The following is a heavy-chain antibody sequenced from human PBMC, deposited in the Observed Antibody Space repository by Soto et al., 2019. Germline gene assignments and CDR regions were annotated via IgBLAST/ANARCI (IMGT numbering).Heavy chain of an antibody. V-gene: IGHV4-59*01. Sequence: SETLSLTCTVSGGSIISGYWSWIRQPPGKGLEWIGYISYSGNTNYNPSLKSRVTMSVDAPKNQFSLRLSSVTTADTAVYYCAGLRGYAGSPIDYWGQGTLVTVSS. CDR3: AGLRGYAGSPIDY. D-gene: IGHD2-15*01. CDR2: ISYSGNT. CDR1: GGSIISGY. J-gene: IGHJ4*02.